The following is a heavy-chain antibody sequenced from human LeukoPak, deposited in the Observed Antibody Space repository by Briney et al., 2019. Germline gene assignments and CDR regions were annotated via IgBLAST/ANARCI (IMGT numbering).Heavy chain of an antibody. CDR2: ISSSSSYI. CDR1: GFTFSSYS. CDR3: ARKKRAVAATFGTLNDY. D-gene: IGHD2-15*01. Sequence: GGSLRLSCAASGFTFSSYSMNWVRQAPGKGLEWVSSISSSSSYIYYADSVKGRFTISRDNAKNSLYLQMNSLRAEDTAVYYCARKKRAVAATFGTLNDYWGQGTLVTVSS. V-gene: IGHV3-21*01. J-gene: IGHJ4*02.